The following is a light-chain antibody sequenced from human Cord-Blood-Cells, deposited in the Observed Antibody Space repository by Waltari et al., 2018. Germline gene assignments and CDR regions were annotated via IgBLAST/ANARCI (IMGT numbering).Light chain of an antibody. CDR3: QQYDNLFAWT. Sequence: DIQMTQSPSSLSASVGDRVTITCQASQDISNYLNWYQQKPGKAPKLLSYDASNLETGVPSRFSGSGSGTDFTFTISSLQPEDIASYYCQQYDNLFAWTFGQGTKVEIK. CDR2: DAS. V-gene: IGKV1-33*01. J-gene: IGKJ1*01. CDR1: QDISNY.